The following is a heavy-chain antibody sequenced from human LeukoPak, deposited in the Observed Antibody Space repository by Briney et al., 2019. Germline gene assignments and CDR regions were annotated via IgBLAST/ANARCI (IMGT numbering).Heavy chain of an antibody. D-gene: IGHD4-4*01. V-gene: IGHV3-21*01. CDR2: ISSSSSYI. CDR3: AKDGAGDDYNSRFDY. Sequence: PGGSLRLSCAASGFTFSSYSMNWVRQAPGKGLEWVSSISSSSSYIYYADSVKGRFTISRDNAKNTLYLQMNSLRAEDTAVYYCAKDGAGDDYNSRFDYWGQGTLVTVSS. J-gene: IGHJ4*02. CDR1: GFTFSSYS.